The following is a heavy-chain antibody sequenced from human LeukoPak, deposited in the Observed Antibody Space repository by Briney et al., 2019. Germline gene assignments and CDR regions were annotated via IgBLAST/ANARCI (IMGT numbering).Heavy chain of an antibody. CDR3: ARHVYRLYYFDY. J-gene: IGHJ4*02. CDR2: IFPAASDS. D-gene: IGHD3-22*01. V-gene: IGHV5-51*01. Sequence: GALRLICGDAGGYISSYDLNCGRRPQPGGGLELMGTIFPAASDSSYTPSIQGQVTTLADKTISPAYLQWSSLSASNTALYYCARHVYRLYYFDYWGPGTLVTVSS. CDR1: GYISSYDL.